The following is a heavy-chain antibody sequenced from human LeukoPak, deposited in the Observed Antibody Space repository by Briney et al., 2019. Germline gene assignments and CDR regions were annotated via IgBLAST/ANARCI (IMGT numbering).Heavy chain of an antibody. Sequence: GGSLRLSCAAYGFTFSHAWMSWLRQAPGKELEWVGRIKSKTDGGTTDYAAPVKGRLTISRDDSKNTLYLQVNSLKTEDTAVYYCTGQVQMATILWGQGTLVTVSS. V-gene: IGHV3-15*05. D-gene: IGHD5-24*01. CDR3: TGQVQMATIL. CDR2: IKSKTDGGTT. J-gene: IGHJ4*02. CDR1: GFTFSHAW.